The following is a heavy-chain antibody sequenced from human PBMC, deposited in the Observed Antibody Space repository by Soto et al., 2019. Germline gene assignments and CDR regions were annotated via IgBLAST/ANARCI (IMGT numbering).Heavy chain of an antibody. D-gene: IGHD6-19*01. CDR1: GFTFSKAW. CDR2: IKSKTDGGTT. CDR3: TTDGSAVAGHFDY. V-gene: IGHV3-15*01. Sequence: GGSLRLSCAASGFTFSKAWMSWVRQAPGKGLEWVGRIKSKTDGGTTDYAAPVKGRFTISRDDSKNTLYLQMNSLKTEDTAVYYCTTDGSAVAGHFDYWGQGTLVTVSS. J-gene: IGHJ4*02.